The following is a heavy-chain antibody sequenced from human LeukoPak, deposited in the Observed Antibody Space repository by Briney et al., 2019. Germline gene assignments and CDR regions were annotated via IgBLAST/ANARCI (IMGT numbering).Heavy chain of an antibody. CDR1: GYTFTSYG. D-gene: IGHD3-16*01. Sequence: ASVKVSYKASGYTFTSYGISWVRQAPGQGLEWMGWISAYNGNTNYAQKLQGRVTMTTDTSTSTAYMELRSLRSDDTAVYYCARDLYLGDYYYYGMDVWGQGTTVTVSS. CDR2: ISAYNGNT. J-gene: IGHJ6*02. V-gene: IGHV1-18*01. CDR3: ARDLYLGDYYYYGMDV.